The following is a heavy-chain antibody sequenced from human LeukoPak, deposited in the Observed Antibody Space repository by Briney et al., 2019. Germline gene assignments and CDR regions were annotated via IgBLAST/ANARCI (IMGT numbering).Heavy chain of an antibody. CDR3: ARGRNWNYGVYFQH. V-gene: IGHV3-20*04. Sequence: RPGGSLRLSCAASGFTFDDYGMSWVRQAPGKGLEWVSGINWNGGSTVYADPVKGRFTISRDNAKNSLYLQMNSLRAEDTALYYCARGRNWNYGVYFQHWGQGTLVTVSS. CDR1: GFTFDDYG. CDR2: INWNGGST. D-gene: IGHD1-7*01. J-gene: IGHJ1*01.